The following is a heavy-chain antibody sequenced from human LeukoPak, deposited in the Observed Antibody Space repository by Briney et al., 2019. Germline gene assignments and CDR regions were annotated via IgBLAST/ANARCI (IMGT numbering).Heavy chain of an antibody. V-gene: IGHV1-46*01. CDR2: INPSGGST. J-gene: IGHJ4*02. Sequence: ASVKVSCKASGYTFTSYAVSWVRQAPGQGLEWMGIINPSGGSTSYTQKFQGRVTMTRDTSTSTVYMELSSLRSEDTAVYYCARDLGYGDYSIDYWGQGTLVTVSS. CDR3: ARDLGYGDYSIDY. CDR1: GYTFTSYA. D-gene: IGHD4-17*01.